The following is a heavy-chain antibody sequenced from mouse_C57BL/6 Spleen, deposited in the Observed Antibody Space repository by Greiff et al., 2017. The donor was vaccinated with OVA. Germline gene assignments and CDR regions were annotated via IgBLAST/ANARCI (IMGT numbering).Heavy chain of an antibody. V-gene: IGHV1-55*01. CDR1: GYTFTSYW. Sequence: QVQLQQPGAELVKPGASVKMSCKASGYTFTSYWITWVKQRPGQGLEWIGDIYPGSGSTNSNEKFKSKATLTVDTSSSTAYMQLSSLTSEDSAVYYCARSRDGYYDFDVWGTGTTVTVSS. CDR2: IYPGSGST. D-gene: IGHD2-3*01. CDR3: ARSRDGYYDFDV. J-gene: IGHJ1*03.